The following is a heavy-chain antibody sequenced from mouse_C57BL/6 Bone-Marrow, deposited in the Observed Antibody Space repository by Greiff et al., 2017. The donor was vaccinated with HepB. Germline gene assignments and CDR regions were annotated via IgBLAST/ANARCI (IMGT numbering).Heavy chain of an antibody. D-gene: IGHD1-1*01. CDR3: TSNPLYYYGSSYWYFDV. CDR1: GFNIKDDY. Sequence: VQLQQSGAELVRPGASVKLSCTASGFNIKDDYMHWVKQRPEQGLEWIGWIDPEKGDTEYASKFQGKATITADTSSNTAYLQLSSLTSEDTAVYYCTSNPLYYYGSSYWYFDVWGTGTTVTGSS. CDR2: IDPEKGDT. V-gene: IGHV14-4*01. J-gene: IGHJ1*03.